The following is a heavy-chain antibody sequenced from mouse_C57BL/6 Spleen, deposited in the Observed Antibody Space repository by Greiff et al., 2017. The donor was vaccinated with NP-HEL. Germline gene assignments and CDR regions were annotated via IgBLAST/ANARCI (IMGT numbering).Heavy chain of an antibody. V-gene: IGHV1-82*01. CDR3: AISQTVVATDY. J-gene: IGHJ2*01. Sequence: VQLQQSGPELVKPGASVKISCKASGYAFSSSWMNWVKQRPGKGLEWIGRIYPGDGDTKYNEKFKSKATLTGDKSSSTAYRQLSSLTSWDSAVYYCAISQTVVATDYWGQGTTLTVSS. CDR2: IYPGDGDT. CDR1: GYAFSSSW. D-gene: IGHD1-1*01.